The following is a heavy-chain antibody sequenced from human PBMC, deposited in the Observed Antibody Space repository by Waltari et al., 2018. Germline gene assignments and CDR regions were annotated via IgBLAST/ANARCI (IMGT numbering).Heavy chain of an antibody. Sequence: QVQLVQSGAEVKKPGASVKVSCKASGYTFPSYAMHWVRQAPGQRLEWMGWINAGNGNTKYSQKFQGRVTITRDTSASTAYMELSSLRSEDTAVYYCARDLIYGDRPLGYWGQGTLVTVSS. J-gene: IGHJ4*02. V-gene: IGHV1-3*01. CDR3: ARDLIYGDRPLGY. CDR2: INAGNGNT. CDR1: GYTFPSYA. D-gene: IGHD4-17*01.